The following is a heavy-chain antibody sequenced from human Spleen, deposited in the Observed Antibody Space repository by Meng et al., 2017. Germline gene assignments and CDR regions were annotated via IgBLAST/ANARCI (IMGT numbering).Heavy chain of an antibody. Sequence: SVKVSCKASGGTFSSYAISWVRQAPGQGLEWMGGIIPIFGTANYAQKFQGRVTITADKSTSTAYMELSSLRYEDTAVYYCASRRDSYNHFDYWGQGTLVTVSS. CDR3: ASRRDSYNHFDY. J-gene: IGHJ4*02. CDR1: GGTFSSYA. D-gene: IGHD5-24*01. CDR2: IIPIFGTA. V-gene: IGHV1-69*06.